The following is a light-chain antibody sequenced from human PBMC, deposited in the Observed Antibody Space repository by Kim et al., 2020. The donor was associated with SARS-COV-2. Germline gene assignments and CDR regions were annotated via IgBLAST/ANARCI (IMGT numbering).Light chain of an antibody. J-gene: IGKJ2*01. V-gene: IGKV3-15*01. CDR3: QQYNNWPPYT. CDR2: GAS. CDR1: QSVSGD. Sequence: SPGERATLYCRASQSVSGDLAWYQQKPGQAPRLLIYGASTRATDIPARFSGSGSGTEFTLTISSLQSEDFAVYYCQQYNNWPPYTFGQGTKVDIK.